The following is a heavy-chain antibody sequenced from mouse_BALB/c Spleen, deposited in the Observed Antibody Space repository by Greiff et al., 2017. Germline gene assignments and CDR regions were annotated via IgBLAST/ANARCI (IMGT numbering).Heavy chain of an antibody. Sequence: VQLQQSGPELVKPGASVKMSCKASGYTFTSYVMHWVKQKPGQGLEWIGYINPYNDGTKYNEKFKGKATLTSDKSSSTAYMELSSLTSEDSAVYYCARGDYRYDGGPAMDYWGQGTSVTVSP. D-gene: IGHD2-14*01. CDR3: ARGDYRYDGGPAMDY. V-gene: IGHV1-14*01. CDR2: INPYNDGT. CDR1: GYTFTSYV. J-gene: IGHJ4*01.